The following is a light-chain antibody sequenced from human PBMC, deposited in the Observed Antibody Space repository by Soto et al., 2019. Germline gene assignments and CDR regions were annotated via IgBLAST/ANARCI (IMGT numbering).Light chain of an antibody. V-gene: IGLV4-69*01. CDR3: QTWATGPDWV. J-gene: IGLJ3*02. CDR1: SGHSSYT. Sequence: HPVLTQSPSASASLGASVKLTCTLSSGHSSYTITWHQQRPDKGPRFLMNLDSDGSHYKGDGIPDRFSGSSSGTERYLTISSLQSEDEADYYCQTWATGPDWVFGGGTKLTVL. CDR2: LDSDGSH.